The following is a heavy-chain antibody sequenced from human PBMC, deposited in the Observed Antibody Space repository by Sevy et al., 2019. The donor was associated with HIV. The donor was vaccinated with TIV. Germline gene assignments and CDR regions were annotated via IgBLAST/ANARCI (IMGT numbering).Heavy chain of an antibody. D-gene: IGHD3-22*01. CDR2: ISAYNGNT. Sequence: ASVKVSCKASGYTFTSYGISWVRQAPGQGREWMGWISAYNGNTNYAQKLQGRVTMTTDTSTSTAYMELRSLRSDDTAVYYCARVEYYYDSSGYYWGYWGQGTLVTVSS. J-gene: IGHJ4*02. CDR3: ARVEYYYDSSGYYWGY. V-gene: IGHV1-18*01. CDR1: GYTFTSYG.